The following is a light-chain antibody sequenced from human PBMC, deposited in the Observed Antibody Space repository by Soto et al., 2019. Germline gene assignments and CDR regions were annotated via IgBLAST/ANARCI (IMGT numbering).Light chain of an antibody. CDR3: SSYTSSSVPV. Sequence: QSALTQPASVSGSPGQSIAISCTGTSSDVGGYDYVSWYQHHPGKAPKLMIYDVSNRPSGVSNRFSGSESGNTASLTISGLQAEDEADYYWSSYTSSSVPVFGGGTQLTVL. V-gene: IGLV2-14*03. CDR1: SSDVGGYDY. J-gene: IGLJ7*01. CDR2: DVS.